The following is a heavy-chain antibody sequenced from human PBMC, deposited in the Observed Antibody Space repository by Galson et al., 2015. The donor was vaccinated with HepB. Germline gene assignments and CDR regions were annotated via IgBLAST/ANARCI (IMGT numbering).Heavy chain of an antibody. J-gene: IGHJ4*02. CDR1: GYSFTSYW. CDR2: IDPSDSYT. D-gene: IGHD3-10*01. CDR3: ARHSPTLWFGELLDY. Sequence: QSGAEVKKPGESLRISCKGSGYSFTSYWISWVRQMPGKGLEWMGRIDPSDSYTNYSPSFQGHVTISADKSISTAYLQWSSLKASDTATYYCARHSPTLWFGELLDYWGQGTLVTVSS. V-gene: IGHV5-10-1*01.